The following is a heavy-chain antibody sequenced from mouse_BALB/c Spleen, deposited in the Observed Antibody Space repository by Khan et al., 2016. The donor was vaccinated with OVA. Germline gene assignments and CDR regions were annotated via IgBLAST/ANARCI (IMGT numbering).Heavy chain of an antibody. CDR1: GFSLSSYG. CDR2: IWGDGST. Sequence: VQLQESGPGLVAPSQSLSITCTVSGFSLSSYGVNWIRQPPGKGLEWLGVIWGDGSTNYHSALISRLSISKDNSKSQVFLKLNSLQTDDTAAYYCAKWVNSYYAMDYWGQGTSVTVSS. D-gene: IGHD1-3*01. V-gene: IGHV2-3*01. CDR3: AKWVNSYYAMDY. J-gene: IGHJ4*01.